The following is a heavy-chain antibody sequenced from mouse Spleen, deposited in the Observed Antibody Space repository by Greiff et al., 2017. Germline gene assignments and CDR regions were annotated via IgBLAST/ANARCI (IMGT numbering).Heavy chain of an antibody. Sequence: SGPELVKPGALVKISCKASGYTFTSYDINWVKQRPGQGLEWIGWIYPGDGSTKYNEKFKGKATLTADKSSSTAYMQLSSLTSENSAVYFCARGGIYLGFAYWGQGTLVTVSA. CDR1: GYTFTSYD. CDR3: ARGGIYLGFAY. CDR2: IYPGDGST. J-gene: IGHJ3*01. V-gene: IGHV1S33*01. D-gene: IGHD2-1*01.